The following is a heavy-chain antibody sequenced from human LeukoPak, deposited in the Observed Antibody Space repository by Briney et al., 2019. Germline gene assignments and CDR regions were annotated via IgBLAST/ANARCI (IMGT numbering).Heavy chain of an antibody. CDR1: GGSISSYY. CDR3: ARVAPTYSRRQNWFDP. D-gene: IGHD6-13*01. V-gene: IGHV4-4*07. J-gene: IGHJ5*02. Sequence: PSETLSLTCTVSGGSISSYYWSWIRQPAGKGLEWIGRIYTSGSTNYNPSLKSRVTMSVDTSKNQFSLKLSSVTAADTAVYYCARVAPTYSRRQNWFDPWGQGTLVTVSS. CDR2: IYTSGST.